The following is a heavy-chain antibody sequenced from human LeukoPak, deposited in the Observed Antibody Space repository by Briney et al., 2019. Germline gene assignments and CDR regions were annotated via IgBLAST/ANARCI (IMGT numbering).Heavy chain of an antibody. D-gene: IGHD2-2*02. J-gene: IGHJ5*02. CDR1: GGSFSGYY. V-gene: IGHV4-34*01. CDR2: INHSGST. CDR3: ARGQKYGYCSSTSCYIWFDP. Sequence: PSETLSLTCAVYGGSFSGYYWRWIRQPPGKGLEWIGEINHSGSTNYNPSLKSRVTISVDTSKNQFSLKLSSVTAADTAVYYCARGQKYGYCSSTSCYIWFDPWGQGTLVTVSS.